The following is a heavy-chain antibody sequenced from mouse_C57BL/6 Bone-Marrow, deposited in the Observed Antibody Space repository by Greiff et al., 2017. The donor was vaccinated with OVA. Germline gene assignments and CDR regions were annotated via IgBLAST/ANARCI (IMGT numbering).Heavy chain of an antibody. J-gene: IGHJ3*01. Sequence: VQLQQSGPELVKPGASVKISCKASGYSFTSYYIHWVKQRPGQGLEWIGWIYPGSGNTKYNEKFKGKATLTADTSSSTAYMQLSSLTSEDSAVYYCAREIRSSWFAYWGQGTLVTVSA. V-gene: IGHV1-66*01. CDR3: AREIRSSWFAY. CDR2: IYPGSGNT. CDR1: GYSFTSYY.